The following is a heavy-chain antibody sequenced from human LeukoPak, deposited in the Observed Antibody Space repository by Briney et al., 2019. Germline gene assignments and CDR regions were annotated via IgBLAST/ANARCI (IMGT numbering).Heavy chain of an antibody. CDR2: IFTSGIT. Sequence: SETLSLTCTVSGGSLSLYYWNWIRQPAGKGLEWIGRIFTSGITNHNPSLKSRVTMSVDTSKSQFSLNLSSVTAADTALYYCARETGSGSYDYCGQGTLVTVSS. D-gene: IGHD3-10*01. CDR1: GGSLSLYY. J-gene: IGHJ4*02. CDR3: ARETGSGSYDY. V-gene: IGHV4-4*07.